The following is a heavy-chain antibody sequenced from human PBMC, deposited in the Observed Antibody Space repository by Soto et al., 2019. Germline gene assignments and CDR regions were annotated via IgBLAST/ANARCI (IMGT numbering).Heavy chain of an antibody. CDR2: IYYSGST. D-gene: IGHD1-26*01. CDR1: GGSISSGGYY. CDR3: ARDGASPLDY. Sequence: SETLSLTCTVSGGSISSGGYYWSWIRQHPGKGLEWIGYIYYSGSTYYNPSLKSRVTISVDTSKNQFSLKLSSVTAADTAVYNCARDGASPLDYWGQGTLVTVSS. J-gene: IGHJ4*02. V-gene: IGHV4-31*03.